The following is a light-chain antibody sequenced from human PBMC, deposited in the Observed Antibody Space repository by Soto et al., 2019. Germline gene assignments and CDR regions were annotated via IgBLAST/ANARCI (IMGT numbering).Light chain of an antibody. CDR3: SSYTCSSTLLYV. Sequence: QSVLTQPASVSGSPGQSITISCTGTSSDVGGYNYVSWYQQHPGKAPKLMIYDVSNRPSGVSNRFSGSKSGNTSSLTISGLQAEDEAGYYCSSYTCSSTLLYVFVTGAKLTVL. V-gene: IGLV2-14*01. CDR2: DVS. J-gene: IGLJ1*01. CDR1: SSDVGGYNY.